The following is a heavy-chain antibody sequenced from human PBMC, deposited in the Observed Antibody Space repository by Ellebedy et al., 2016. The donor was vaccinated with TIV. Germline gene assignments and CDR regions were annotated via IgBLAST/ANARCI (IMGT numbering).Heavy chain of an antibody. Sequence: GGSLRLSXAASGFTFSSYSMNWVRQAPGKGLEWVSSISSSSSYIYYADSVKGRFTISRDNAKNSLYLQMNSLRAEDTAVYYCARRSSLLWFGELLYYYGMDVWGQGTTVTVSS. CDR3: ARRSSLLWFGELLYYYGMDV. D-gene: IGHD3-10*01. CDR2: ISSSSSYI. CDR1: GFTFSSYS. J-gene: IGHJ6*02. V-gene: IGHV3-21*01.